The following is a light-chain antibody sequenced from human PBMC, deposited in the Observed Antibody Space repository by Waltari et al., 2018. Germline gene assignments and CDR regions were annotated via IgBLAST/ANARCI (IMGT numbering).Light chain of an antibody. J-gene: IGLJ3*02. V-gene: IGLV8-61*01. CDR3: SIYMGSGIWV. Sequence: QTVVTQEPSLSVSPGGTVTLTCVLTSGSLSTTSYATWYQQTPGQPPRTLVCKGSSRSYGVPARFSGSILGHKAAPTLTGAQADDESNYYCSIYMGSGIWVFGGGTKLTVL. CDR1: SGSLSTTSY. CDR2: KGS.